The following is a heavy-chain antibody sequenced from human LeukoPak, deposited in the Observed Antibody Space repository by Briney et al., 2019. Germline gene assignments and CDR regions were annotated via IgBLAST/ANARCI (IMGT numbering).Heavy chain of an antibody. J-gene: IGHJ4*02. CDR2: INNVASHI. V-gene: IGHV3-21*04. Sequence: PGGSLRLSCAASGFTFSSYSMNWVRQAPGKGLEWVSSINNVASHIYYAHSVKGRFTISRDNAKNSLYLQMNSLRAEDTALYYCAKDISVGYYGSGSYYNGFDYWGQGTLVTVSS. D-gene: IGHD3-10*01. CDR1: GFTFSSYS. CDR3: AKDISVGYYGSGSYYNGFDY.